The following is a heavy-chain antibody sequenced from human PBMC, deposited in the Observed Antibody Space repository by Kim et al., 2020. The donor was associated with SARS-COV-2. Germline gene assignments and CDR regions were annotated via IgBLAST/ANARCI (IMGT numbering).Heavy chain of an antibody. Sequence: GGSLRLSCAASGFTFSSYAMSWVRQAPGKGLEWVSAISGSGGSTYYADSVKGRFTTSRDNSKNTLYLQMNSLRAEDTAVYYCAKDGELFCSSTSCYYFDYWGQGTLVTVSS. CDR1: GFTFSSYA. J-gene: IGHJ4*02. V-gene: IGHV3-23*01. CDR2: ISGSGGST. CDR3: AKDGELFCSSTSCYYFDY. D-gene: IGHD2-2*01.